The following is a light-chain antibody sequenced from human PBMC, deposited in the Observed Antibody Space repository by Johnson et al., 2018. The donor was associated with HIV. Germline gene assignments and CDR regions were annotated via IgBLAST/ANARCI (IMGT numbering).Light chain of an antibody. V-gene: IGLV1-51*02. CDR1: SSNIGNNY. CDR3: GNWDSLNV. J-gene: IGLJ1*01. CDR2: ENN. Sequence: QPVLTQPPSVSAAPGQKVTISCSGSSSNIGNNYVSWYQQLPGTAPKLLIYENNKRPSGIPDRFSGSKSGTSATLGITGLQTGDEADYYCGNWDSLNVFGTGAQVTVL.